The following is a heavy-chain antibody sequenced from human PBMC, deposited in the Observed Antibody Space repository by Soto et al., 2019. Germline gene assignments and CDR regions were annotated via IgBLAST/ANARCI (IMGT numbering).Heavy chain of an antibody. Sequence: QLQLQESGPGLVKPSETLSLTCSVSGDSINSDNYYWGWIRQPPGKGLEWIGSIYYRGNPYYNPSLKTRVTISLDKSKSQFSLKLNSVPAADSAVYFCARLEGLATISYYFDYWGQGTLVTVSS. CDR3: ARLEGLATISYYFDY. V-gene: IGHV4-39*01. D-gene: IGHD3-9*01. CDR2: IYYRGNP. J-gene: IGHJ4*02. CDR1: GDSINSDNYY.